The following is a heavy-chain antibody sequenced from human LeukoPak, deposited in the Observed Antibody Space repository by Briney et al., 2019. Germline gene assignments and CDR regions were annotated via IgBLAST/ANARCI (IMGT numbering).Heavy chain of an antibody. D-gene: IGHD3-10*01. Sequence: ASVKVSCKASGYTFTGYYMHWVRQAPGQGLEWMGWIISNSGGTSYAQKFQGRVTMTRDTSITTAYMELSGLRSEDTAVYYCATEFMVRGVIMDDYWGQGTLVTVSS. V-gene: IGHV1-2*02. CDR3: ATEFMVRGVIMDDY. J-gene: IGHJ4*02. CDR1: GYTFTGYY. CDR2: IISNSGGT.